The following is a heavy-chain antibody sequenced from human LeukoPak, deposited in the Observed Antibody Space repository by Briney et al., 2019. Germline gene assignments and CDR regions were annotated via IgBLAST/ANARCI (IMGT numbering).Heavy chain of an antibody. J-gene: IGHJ4*02. V-gene: IGHV3-11*01. CDR2: ISNSGGTI. CDR3: ARRYSNSFDY. D-gene: IGHD4-11*01. Sequence: GGSLRPSCAASGFTFSDYYMTWIRQAPGKGLEWVSYISNSGGTIYYTDSVEGRFTISRDNAKNSLYLQMNSLRAEDTAVYYCARRYSNSFDYWGQGTLVTVSS. CDR1: GFTFSDYY.